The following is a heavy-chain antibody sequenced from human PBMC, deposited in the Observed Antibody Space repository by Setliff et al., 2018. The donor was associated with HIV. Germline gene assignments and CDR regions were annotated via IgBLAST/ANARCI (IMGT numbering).Heavy chain of an antibody. V-gene: IGHV3-7*01. D-gene: IGHD3-10*01. CDR2: IGQDGSEK. CDR1: RFDFNNYW. Sequence: PGGSLRLSYAASRFDFNNYWMCWVRQAPGKGLEWMANIGQDGSEKNYVDSVKGRFTISRDNAKNSMDLQMNSLRAEDTAIYYCARKLRPGHGVEVWGQGTTVTVSS. CDR3: ARKLRPGHGVEV. J-gene: IGHJ6*01.